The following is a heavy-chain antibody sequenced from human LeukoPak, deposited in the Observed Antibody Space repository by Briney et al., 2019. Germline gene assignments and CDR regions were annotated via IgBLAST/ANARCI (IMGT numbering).Heavy chain of an antibody. V-gene: IGHV3-23*01. CDR1: GFTFTTYA. CDR3: ARVPTSYYDYVWGSFDY. CDR2: ITGSGSST. D-gene: IGHD3-16*01. Sequence: PGGSLRLSCAASGFTFTTYAMSWVRQAPGKGLEWVSSITGSGSSTYYADSVKGRFTISRDNAKNSLYLQMNSLRAEDTALYYCARVPTSYYDYVWGSFDYWGQGTLVTVSS. J-gene: IGHJ4*02.